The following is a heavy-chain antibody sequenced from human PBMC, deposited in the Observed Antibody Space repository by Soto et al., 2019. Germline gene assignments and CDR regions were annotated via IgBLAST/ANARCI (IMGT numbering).Heavy chain of an antibody. J-gene: IGHJ6*02. Sequence: QVQLVQSGAEVKKPGASVKVSCKASGYTFTSYGISWVRQAPGQGLEWMGWISAYNGNTNYAQKFQGRVTITADESTSTAYMELSSLRSEDTAVYYCARADCSSTSCYTWASYYYYGMDVWGQGTTVTVSS. V-gene: IGHV1-18*01. D-gene: IGHD2-2*02. CDR3: ARADCSSTSCYTWASYYYYGMDV. CDR1: GYTFTSYG. CDR2: ISAYNGNT.